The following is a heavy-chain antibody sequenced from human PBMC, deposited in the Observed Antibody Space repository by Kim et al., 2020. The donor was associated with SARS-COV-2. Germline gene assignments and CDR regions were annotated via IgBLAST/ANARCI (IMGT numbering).Heavy chain of an antibody. CDR1: GYTFTGYY. CDR2: INPNSGGT. CDR3: ARERYQLVNWFDP. J-gene: IGHJ5*02. V-gene: IGHV1-2*06. Sequence: ASVKVSCKASGYTFTGYYMHWVRQAPGQGLEWMGRINPNSGGTNYAQKFQGRVTMTRDTSISTAYMELSRLRSDDTAVYYCARERYQLVNWFDPWGQGTLVTVSS. D-gene: IGHD6-6*01.